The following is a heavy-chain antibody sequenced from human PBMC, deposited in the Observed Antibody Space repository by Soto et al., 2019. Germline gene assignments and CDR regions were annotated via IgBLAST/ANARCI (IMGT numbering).Heavy chain of an antibody. CDR2: IIPIFGTA. Sequence: QVQLVQSGAEVKKPGSSVKVSCKASGGTFSSYAISWARQAPGQGLEWMGGIIPIFGTANYAQKFQGRVTITADESTSTAYMELSSLRSEDTAVYYCARAANYYDSSGYGLGYWGQGTLVTVSS. D-gene: IGHD3-22*01. J-gene: IGHJ4*02. CDR1: GGTFSSYA. CDR3: ARAANYYDSSGYGLGY. V-gene: IGHV1-69*01.